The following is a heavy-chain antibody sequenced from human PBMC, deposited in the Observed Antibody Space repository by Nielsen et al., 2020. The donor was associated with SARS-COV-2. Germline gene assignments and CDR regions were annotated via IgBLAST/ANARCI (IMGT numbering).Heavy chain of an antibody. D-gene: IGHD5-18*01. CDR3: ARDADSYGFDY. Sequence: GESLKISCTASGFTFSDYAMSWVRQAPGKGLEWVSSISGNGGATNYADSVKARFTISRDNSRNTLYLQMNSLRAEDTAVYYCARDADSYGFDYWGQGTLVTVSS. V-gene: IGHV3-23*01. CDR2: ISGNGGAT. J-gene: IGHJ4*02. CDR1: GFTFSDYA.